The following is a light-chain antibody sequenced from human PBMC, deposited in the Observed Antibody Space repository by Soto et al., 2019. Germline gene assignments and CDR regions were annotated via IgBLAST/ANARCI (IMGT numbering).Light chain of an antibody. Sequence: EIVLTQSPGTLSLSPGERATLSCRASQNVSSSYLAWYQQKPGQAPRLLIYGASSRATGIPDRFSGSGSGTDFTLTSSRLEPEDLAVYYCQQYGSLLPTFGGGTKVEIK. CDR3: QQYGSLLPT. V-gene: IGKV3-20*01. CDR1: QNVSSSY. J-gene: IGKJ4*01. CDR2: GAS.